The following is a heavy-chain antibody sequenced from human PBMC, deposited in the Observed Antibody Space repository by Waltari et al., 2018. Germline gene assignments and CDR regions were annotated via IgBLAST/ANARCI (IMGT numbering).Heavy chain of an antibody. CDR3: ARAQGLRRGFRY. D-gene: IGHD4-17*01. CDR1: GFTFSSYA. CDR2: RSYDGSNK. V-gene: IGHV3-30-3*01. Sequence: QVQLVESGGGVVQPGRSLRLSCAASGFTFSSYAMHWVREAPGRGLGRVEIRSYDGSNKYDADDVKVRFTISRDNAKNTLYWKMNSLIAEDTAVYYCARAQGLRRGFRYWGQGTLVTVSS. J-gene: IGHJ4*02.